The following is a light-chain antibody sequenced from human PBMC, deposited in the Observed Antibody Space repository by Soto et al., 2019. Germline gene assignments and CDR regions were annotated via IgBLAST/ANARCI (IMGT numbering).Light chain of an antibody. CDR3: AVWDDTLNGWV. CDR2: RNN. Sequence: QPVLTQPPSASGTPGQRVTISCSGRNSNIESNYVYWYQQYPGTAPKLLIYRNNQRPSGVPDRFSGSKSGTSASLAISGLRSEDEADYYCAVWDDTLNGWVFGGGTKLTVL. J-gene: IGLJ3*02. V-gene: IGLV1-47*01. CDR1: NSNIESNY.